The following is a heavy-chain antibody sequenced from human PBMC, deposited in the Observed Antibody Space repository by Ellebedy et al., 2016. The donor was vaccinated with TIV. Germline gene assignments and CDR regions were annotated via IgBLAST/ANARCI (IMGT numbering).Heavy chain of an antibody. D-gene: IGHD6-13*01. CDR2: IYYSGST. CDR1: GGSMSSYY. CDR3: ARGYSIDSNFDY. V-gene: IGHV4-59*01. J-gene: IGHJ4*02. Sequence: SETLSLTXTVSGGSMSSYYWSWIRQPPGKGLEWIGYIYYSGSTKYNPSLKSRVTISIDTFKNQFSLKLSSVTAADTAVYYCARGYSIDSNFDYWGQGTLVTVSS.